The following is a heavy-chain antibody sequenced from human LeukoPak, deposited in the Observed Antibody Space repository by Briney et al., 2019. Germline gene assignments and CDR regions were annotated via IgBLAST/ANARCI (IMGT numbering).Heavy chain of an antibody. Sequence: PGGSLRLSCAASGFTFSSYWMHWVRQAPGKGLVWVSRINSDGSSTSYADSVKGRFTISRDNAKNTLYLQMNSLRAEDTAVYYCARGIWWIQLWTHFDYWGQGTLVTVSS. CDR3: ARGIWWIQLWTHFDY. J-gene: IGHJ4*02. CDR1: GFTFSSYW. V-gene: IGHV3-74*01. CDR2: INSDGSST. D-gene: IGHD5-18*01.